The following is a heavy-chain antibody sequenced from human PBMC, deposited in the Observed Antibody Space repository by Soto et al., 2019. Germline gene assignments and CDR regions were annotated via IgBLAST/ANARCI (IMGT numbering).Heavy chain of an antibody. Sequence: QVQLQESGPGLVKPSETLSLTCSVPGGSIRSHNWSWIRQPPGKGLEWIGCMYYSAMTEYNPSLKTRVTISADTSNNKVSLRLTSGTAADTAVYYCARHLFDSWKGYTYYYYMDGWGKGTAVTVSS. D-gene: IGHD3-3*01. CDR2: MYYSAMT. V-gene: IGHV4-59*08. CDR1: GGSIRSHN. CDR3: ARHLFDSWKGYTYYYYMDG. J-gene: IGHJ6*03.